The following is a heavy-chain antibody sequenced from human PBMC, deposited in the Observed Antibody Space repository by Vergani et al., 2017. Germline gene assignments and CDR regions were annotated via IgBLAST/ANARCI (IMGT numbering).Heavy chain of an antibody. V-gene: IGHV3-9*01. CDR3: AKDRSGSYYGDFDY. D-gene: IGHD1-26*01. CDR1: GFTFDDYA. J-gene: IGHJ4*02. CDR2: ISWNSGSI. Sequence: EVQLVESGGGLVQPGRSLRLSCAASGFTFDDYAMHWVRQAPGKGLEWVSGISWNSGSIGYADSVKGRFTISRDSAKNSLYLQMNSLRAEDTALYYCAKDRSGSYYGDFDYWGQGTLVTVSS.